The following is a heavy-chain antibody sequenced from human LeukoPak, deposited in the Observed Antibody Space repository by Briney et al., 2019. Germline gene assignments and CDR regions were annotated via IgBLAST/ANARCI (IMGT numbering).Heavy chain of an antibody. CDR3: AHTTGELTTIDY. V-gene: IGHV1-2*02. CDR1: GGTFSSYA. Sequence: ASVKVSCKASGGTFSSYAISWVRQAPGQGLEWMGWINPNSGGTNYAQKFQGRVTMTRDTSISTAYMELSRLRSDDTAVYYCAHTTGELTTIDYWGQGTLVTVSS. J-gene: IGHJ4*02. D-gene: IGHD1-1*01. CDR2: INPNSGGT.